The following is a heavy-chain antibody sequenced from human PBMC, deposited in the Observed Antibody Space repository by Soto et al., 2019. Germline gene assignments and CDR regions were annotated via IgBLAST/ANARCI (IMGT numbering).Heavy chain of an antibody. J-gene: IGHJ4*02. CDR3: ARSGSSFPFDH. D-gene: IGHD1-26*01. Sequence: QVQLVESGGGVVQPGRSLRLSCEASGFTFRSYAMHWVRQAPGKGLEWVAVISFDGSKKQYADSVKGRFTISRDNSKSTLSLQMNSLTIQDTAVYYCARSGSSFPFDHWGQGTLVPVSS. V-gene: IGHV3-30*04. CDR2: ISFDGSKK. CDR1: GFTFRSYA.